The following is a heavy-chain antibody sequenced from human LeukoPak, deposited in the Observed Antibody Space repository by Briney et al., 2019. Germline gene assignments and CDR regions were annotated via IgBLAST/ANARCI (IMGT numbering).Heavy chain of an antibody. CDR3: ARVLYFDWLDAY. V-gene: IGHV3-33*01. CDR2: IWYDGSNK. D-gene: IGHD3-9*01. Sequence: GGSLRLSCAASGFTFSSYGMHWVRQAPGKGLEWVAVIWYDGSNKYYADSVKGRLTISRDNAKSSLFLQMNSLRAEDTAVYYCARVLYFDWLDAYWGQGTLVTVSS. J-gene: IGHJ4*02. CDR1: GFTFSSYG.